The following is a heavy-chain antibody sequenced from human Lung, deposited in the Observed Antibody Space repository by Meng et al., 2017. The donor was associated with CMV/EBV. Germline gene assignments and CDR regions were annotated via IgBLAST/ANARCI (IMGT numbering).Heavy chain of an antibody. CDR2: NYYSGST. J-gene: IGHJ4*02. V-gene: IGHV4-59*08. CDR3: ARHQNGGTYPLDY. CDR1: GGSIITYY. Sequence: QVNLQSSRPRLGKSSHTLSLTFAVPGGSIITYYWSWIRQPPGKGLEWIGNNYYSGSTNYNPSLASRVTISVDSSKNQFSLKLSSVTAADTAVYYCARHQNGGTYPLDYWGQGTLVTVSS. D-gene: IGHD3-16*02.